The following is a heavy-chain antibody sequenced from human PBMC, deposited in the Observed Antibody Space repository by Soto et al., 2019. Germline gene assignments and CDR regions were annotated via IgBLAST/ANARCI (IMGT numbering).Heavy chain of an antibody. J-gene: IGHJ4*02. Sequence: ASVKVACKASGDTVTSSGISGVRQAPGQGLEWMGWINNYDGNTNYAQKLQGRVTMTADTSANTAYMELRSLRSDDTAVYYCARDRINSDSWVQVTRVTVSS. CDR1: GDTVTSSG. CDR2: INNYDGNT. V-gene: IGHV1-18*01. D-gene: IGHD3-10*01. CDR3: ARDRINSDS.